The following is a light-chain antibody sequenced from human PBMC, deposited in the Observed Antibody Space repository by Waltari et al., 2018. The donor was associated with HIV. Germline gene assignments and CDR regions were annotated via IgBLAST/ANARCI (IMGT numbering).Light chain of an antibody. Sequence: QSVLIQPPSASGTPGQRVTISCSGSTFNLGNNLVYWYKQLPGTAPRLLIDGNNQRPSWVANRFATSKSGPSASLAIIGHRSEDDVEYDCAAWEDILTGWVFGGGTKLTVL. CDR3: AAWEDILTGWV. V-gene: IGLV1-47*01. CDR1: TFNLGNNL. J-gene: IGLJ3*02. CDR2: GNN.